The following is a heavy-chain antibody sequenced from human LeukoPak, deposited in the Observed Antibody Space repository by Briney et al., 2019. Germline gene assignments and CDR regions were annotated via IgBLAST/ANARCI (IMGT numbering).Heavy chain of an antibody. CDR2: MSYDGTKK. CDR1: GFTFSGSA. Sequence: GGSLRLSCAASGFTFSGSAMHWVRQASGKGLEWVAFMSYDGTKKYYADSVKGRFTISRDNAKNSLYLQMNSLRAEDAAVYYCARDGPYSSSWYNYFDYWGQGTLVTVSS. CDR3: ARDGPYSSSWYNYFDY. D-gene: IGHD6-13*01. J-gene: IGHJ4*02. V-gene: IGHV3-30-3*01.